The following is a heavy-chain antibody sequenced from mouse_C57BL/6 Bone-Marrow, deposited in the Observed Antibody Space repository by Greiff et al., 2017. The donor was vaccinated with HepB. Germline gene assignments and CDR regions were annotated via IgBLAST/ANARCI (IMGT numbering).Heavy chain of an antibody. Sequence: VQLQQSGTVLARPGASVKMSCKTSGYTFTSYWMHWVKQRPGQGLEWIGAIYPGNSHTSYNQKFKGKAKLTAVTSASTAYMELSSLTNEDSAVYYCTSMITTPYYFDYWGLGTTLTVSS. J-gene: IGHJ2*01. CDR3: TSMITTPYYFDY. CDR1: GYTFTSYW. V-gene: IGHV1-5*01. CDR2: IYPGNSHT. D-gene: IGHD2-4*01.